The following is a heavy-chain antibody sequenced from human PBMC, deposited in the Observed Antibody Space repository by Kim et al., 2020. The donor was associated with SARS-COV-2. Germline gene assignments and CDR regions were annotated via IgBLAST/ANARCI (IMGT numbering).Heavy chain of an antibody. J-gene: IGHJ6*02. V-gene: IGHV3-48*03. CDR1: GFTFSSYE. CDR2: ISSSGSTI. CDR3: AREGQFCTNGVCSYGMDV. Sequence: GGSLRLSCAASGFTFSSYEMNWVRQAPGKGLEWVSYISSSGSTIYYADSVKGRFTISRDNAKNSLYLQMNSLRAEDTAVYYCAREGQFCTNGVCSYGMDVWGQGTTVTVSS. D-gene: IGHD2-8*01.